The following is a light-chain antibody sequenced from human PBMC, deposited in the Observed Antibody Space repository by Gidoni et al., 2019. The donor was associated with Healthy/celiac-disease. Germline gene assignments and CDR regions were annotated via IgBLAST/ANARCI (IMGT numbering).Light chain of an antibody. J-gene: IGLJ1*01. V-gene: IGLV2-8*01. CDR1: SSDVGGYNY. Sequence: QSALTQPPSASGSPGQSVTISCTGTSSDVGGYNYVSWYQQHPGKAPKLMIYEVSKRPSGVPDRFSGSKSGNTASLTVSGLQAEDEADYYCSSYAGSNNLHVFG. CDR2: EVS. CDR3: SSYAGSNNLHV.